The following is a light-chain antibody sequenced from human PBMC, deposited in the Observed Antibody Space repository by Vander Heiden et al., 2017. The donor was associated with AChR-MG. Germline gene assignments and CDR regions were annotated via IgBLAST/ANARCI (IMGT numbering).Light chain of an antibody. CDR3: SSYTTRNTVG. J-gene: IGLJ2*01. Sequence: QSALTQPASVSGSPGQSITISCTGTGSDIGAYKFVSWYQPHPGRAPKLRMQDVSYRPSRVSHRLSASKFGNTESMTISGRQPEEEADDDCSSYTTRNTVGFGGGTKVTVL. CDR2: DVS. V-gene: IGLV2-14*03. CDR1: GSDIGAYKF.